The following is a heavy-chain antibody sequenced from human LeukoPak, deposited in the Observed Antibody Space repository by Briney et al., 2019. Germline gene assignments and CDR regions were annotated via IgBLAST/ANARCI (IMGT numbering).Heavy chain of an antibody. Sequence: PRRSLGLSCAASGFTFSSYAMHWVRQAPGKGLEWVAIISNDGSNRYYADSVKGRFTLSRENSKYTVYLQMNSLRAEDTAVYYCARDLGLGRGWYGGDYWGQGTLVTVSS. CDR1: GFTFSSYA. V-gene: IGHV3-30-3*01. CDR3: ARDLGLGRGWYGGDY. CDR2: ISNDGSNR. J-gene: IGHJ4*02. D-gene: IGHD6-19*01.